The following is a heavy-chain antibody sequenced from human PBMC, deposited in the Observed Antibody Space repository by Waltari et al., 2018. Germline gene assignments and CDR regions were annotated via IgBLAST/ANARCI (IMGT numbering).Heavy chain of an antibody. V-gene: IGHV4-38-2*01. J-gene: IGHJ5*02. CDR3: ARLVAGPANWFDP. CDR2: INHSGST. D-gene: IGHD6-19*01. CDR1: GYSISSGYY. Sequence: QVQLQESGPGLVKPSETLSLTCAVSGYSISSGYYWGWIRQPPGKGLEWIGSINHSGSTYYNPSLKSRVTISVDTSKNQFSLKLSSVTAADTAVYYCARLVAGPANWFDPWGQGTLVTVSS.